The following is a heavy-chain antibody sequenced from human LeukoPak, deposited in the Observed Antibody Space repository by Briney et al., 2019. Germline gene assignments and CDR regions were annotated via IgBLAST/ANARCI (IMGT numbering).Heavy chain of an antibody. V-gene: IGHV4-34*01. J-gene: IGHJ4*02. CDR2: INHSGST. CDR1: GGSFSGYY. CDR3: ARGLRPSSYYYDSSGSIDY. D-gene: IGHD3-22*01. Sequence: SETLFLTCAVYGGSFSGYYWSWIRQPPGKGLEWIGEINHSGSTNYNPSLKSRVTISVDTSKNQFSLKLSSVTAANTAVYYCARGLRPSSYYYDSSGSIDYWGRGTLVTVSS.